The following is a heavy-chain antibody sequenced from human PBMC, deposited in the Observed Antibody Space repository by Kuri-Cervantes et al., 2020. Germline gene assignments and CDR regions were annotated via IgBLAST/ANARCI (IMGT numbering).Heavy chain of an antibody. Sequence: ASVKVSCKASGYTFTSYGISWVRQAPGQGLEWMGWISAYNGNTNYAQKLQGRVTMTTDTSTSTAYMELRSLRSEDTAVYYCATPPRACSGGSCYSFDYWGQGTLVTVSS. CDR2: ISAYNGNT. CDR1: GYTFTSYG. D-gene: IGHD2-15*01. J-gene: IGHJ4*02. CDR3: ATPPRACSGGSCYSFDY. V-gene: IGHV1-18*01.